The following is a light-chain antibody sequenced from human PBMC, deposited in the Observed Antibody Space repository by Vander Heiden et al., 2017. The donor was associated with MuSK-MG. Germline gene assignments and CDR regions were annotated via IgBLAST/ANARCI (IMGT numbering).Light chain of an antibody. CDR3: QQYGSSPRKLT. V-gene: IGKV3-20*01. CDR2: GAS. CDR1: QSVSSSY. Sequence: IVLTQSPGALSLSPGDRATLSCRASQSVSSSYLAWYQQKPGQAPRLLIYGASSRATGIPDRFSGSGSGTDFTLTISRLEPEDFAVYYCQQYGSSPRKLTFGGGTKVEIK. J-gene: IGKJ4*01.